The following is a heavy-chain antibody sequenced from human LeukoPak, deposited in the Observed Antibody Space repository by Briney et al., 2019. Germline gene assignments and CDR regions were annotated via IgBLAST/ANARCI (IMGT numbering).Heavy chain of an antibody. CDR2: IRGSGATT. D-gene: IGHD3-16*01. J-gene: IGHJ2*01. CDR3: AQGARADTFWYFDL. Sequence: GGSLRLSCAASGFAFSSYAMSWVRQAPGKGLEWVSCIRGSGATTFHADSVKGRFTISRDNSKNTLYLQMNGLRSEDTAVYYCAQGARADTFWYFDLLGRGTLVTVSS. CDR1: GFAFSSYA. V-gene: IGHV3-23*01.